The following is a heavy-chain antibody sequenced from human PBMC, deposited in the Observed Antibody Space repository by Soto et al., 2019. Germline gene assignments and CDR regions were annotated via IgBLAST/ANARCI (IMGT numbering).Heavy chain of an antibody. CDR1: GASISGFY. CDR2: IYATGTT. J-gene: IGHJ5*02. Sequence: SETLSLTCTVSGASISGFYWSWIRKSAGKGLEWIGRIYATGTTDYNPSLKSRVMMSVDTSKKQFSLKLRSVTAADTAGYYCVRDGTKTLRDWFDPWGHGISVTVSS. V-gene: IGHV4-4*07. CDR3: VRDGTKTLRDWFDP. D-gene: IGHD1-1*01.